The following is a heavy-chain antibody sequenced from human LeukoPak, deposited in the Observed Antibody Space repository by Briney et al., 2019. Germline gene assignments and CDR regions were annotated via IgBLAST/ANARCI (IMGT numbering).Heavy chain of an antibody. CDR3: ARGRATVTTGHYYYYYYMDV. J-gene: IGHJ6*03. V-gene: IGHV4-34*01. CDR2: INHSGST. Sequence: SETLSLTCAVYGGSFSGYYWSWIRQPPGKGLEWIGEINHSGSTNYNPSLKSRVTISVDTSKNQFSLKLSSVTAADTAVYYCARGRATVTTGHYYYYYYMDVWGKGTTVTVSS. D-gene: IGHD4-11*01. CDR1: GGSFSGYY.